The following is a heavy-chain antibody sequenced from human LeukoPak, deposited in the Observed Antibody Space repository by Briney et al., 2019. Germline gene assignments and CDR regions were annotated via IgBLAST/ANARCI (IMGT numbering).Heavy chain of an antibody. Sequence: SETLSLTCAVYGGSFSGYYWSWIRQPPGKGLEWIGEINHSGSTNYNPSLKSRVTISVDTSKNQFSLKLSSVTAADTAVYYCARDRSRVSDYWGQGTLVTVSS. V-gene: IGHV4-34*01. CDR2: INHSGST. J-gene: IGHJ4*02. CDR3: ARDRSRVSDY. CDR1: GGSFSGYY.